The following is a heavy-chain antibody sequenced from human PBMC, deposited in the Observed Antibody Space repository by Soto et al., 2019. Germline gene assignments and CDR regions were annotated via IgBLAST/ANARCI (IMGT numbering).Heavy chain of an antibody. D-gene: IGHD2-21*02. CDR3: PRSGVTGTVIPRHWFDP. J-gene: IGHJ5*02. CDR2: ISSSGST. V-gene: IGHV4-31*03. Sequence: XPSLSLTSSDRGGCSGVVDYWTWIRQFPGTGLEWIGCISSSGSTYYNPALNNRISLSLDTSQNQFSLKLLSVTAADTAIYYCPRSGVTGTVIPRHWFDPWGQRTLVTVSS. CDR1: GGCSGVVDY.